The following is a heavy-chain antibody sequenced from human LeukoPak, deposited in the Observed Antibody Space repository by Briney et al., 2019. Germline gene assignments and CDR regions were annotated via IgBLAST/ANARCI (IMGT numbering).Heavy chain of an antibody. V-gene: IGHV3-7*04. D-gene: IGHD6-19*01. CDR3: ARGRYNTGWYPDYFDY. Sequence: GGSLRLSCEASGFPLSTYWLSWVRQAPGEGLEWVANIKQDGSANWCADSVKGRFTVSRDNARNSVYLEMNGLRAEDTAIYYCARGRYNTGWYPDYFDYWGQGTLVTVSS. J-gene: IGHJ4*02. CDR2: IKQDGSAN. CDR1: GFPLSTYW.